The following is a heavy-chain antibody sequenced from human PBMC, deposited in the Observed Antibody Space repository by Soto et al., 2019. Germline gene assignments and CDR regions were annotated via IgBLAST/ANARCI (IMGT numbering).Heavy chain of an antibody. D-gene: IGHD5-18*01. CDR2: ISGSGDGT. CDR3: AGPGYSSQDY. J-gene: IGHJ4*02. CDR1: GFTFCSFA. Sequence: WGSLRLSCAASGFTFCSFALSWVRQAPGKGLEWVSAISGSGDGTDYADSVKGRFTISRDNSKNTLYLQMNSLRAEDTAVYYCAGPGYSSQDYWGQGALVTVSS. V-gene: IGHV3-23*01.